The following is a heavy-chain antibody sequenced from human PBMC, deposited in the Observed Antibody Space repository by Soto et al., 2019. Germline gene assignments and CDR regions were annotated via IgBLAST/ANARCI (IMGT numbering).Heavy chain of an antibody. Sequence: GGTMRLSWAPSGFTFSSYDIHCVRQPPGKGPERVAVISYDGSNKYYADSVKCRFTISRDNSKNRLYLQMNSLKAEDTAVYYCAKDSNPYYYYGMEVWGQGTTVSVTS. V-gene: IGHV3-30*13. CDR2: ISYDGSNK. J-gene: IGHJ6*01. D-gene: IGHD4-4*01. CDR3: AKDSNPYYYYGMEV. CDR1: GFTFSSYD.